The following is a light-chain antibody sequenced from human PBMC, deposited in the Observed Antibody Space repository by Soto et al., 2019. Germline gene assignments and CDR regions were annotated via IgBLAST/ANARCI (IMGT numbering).Light chain of an antibody. V-gene: IGKV1-5*03. Sequence: DIQMTQSPSTLSASVGDRVTITCRASQSVGSWLAWYQQKPGKAPKLLIYKASSLESWVPSRFSGSGSGTEFSLTISSLQPDDFASYHCQQYGSSSPWTFGQGTKVEIK. CDR3: QQYGSSSPWT. J-gene: IGKJ1*01. CDR1: QSVGSW. CDR2: KAS.